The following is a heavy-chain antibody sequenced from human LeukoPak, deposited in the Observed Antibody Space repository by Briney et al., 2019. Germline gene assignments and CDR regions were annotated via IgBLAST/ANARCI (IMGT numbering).Heavy chain of an antibody. CDR2: IYYSGST. CDR3: ARYQEHYYDSSGYSNYFDY. D-gene: IGHD3-22*01. CDR1: GGSFSGYY. V-gene: IGHV4-59*01. Sequence: SETLSLTCAVYGGSFSGYYWSWIRQPPGKGLEWIGYIYYSGSTNYNPSLKSRVTISVDTSKNQFSLKLSSVTAADTAVYYCARYQEHYYDSSGYSNYFDYWGQGTLVTVSS. J-gene: IGHJ4*02.